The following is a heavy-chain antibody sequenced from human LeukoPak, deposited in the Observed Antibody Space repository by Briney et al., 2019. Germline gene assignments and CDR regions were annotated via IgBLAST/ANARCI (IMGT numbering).Heavy chain of an antibody. Sequence: SETLSLTCTVSGGSISSYYWSWIRQPPGKGLEWIGYIYYSGSTNYNPSLKSRVTISVDTSKNQFSLKLSSVTAADTAVYYCARENSVGRHDYWGQGTLVTVSS. CDR3: ARENSVGRHDY. J-gene: IGHJ4*02. D-gene: IGHD5/OR15-5a*01. CDR1: GGSISSYY. CDR2: IYYSGST. V-gene: IGHV4-59*12.